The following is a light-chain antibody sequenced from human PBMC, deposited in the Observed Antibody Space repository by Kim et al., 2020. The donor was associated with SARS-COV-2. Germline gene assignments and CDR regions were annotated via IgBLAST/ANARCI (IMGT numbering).Light chain of an antibody. CDR2: GVS. J-gene: IGKJ2*01. Sequence: EIVLTQSPGTLSLFPGERATLSCRASQSVTNNYLAWYQHKPGQAPRLLIYGVSKRATGIPDRFSGSGSGTDFTLTISRLEPEDFVVYYCQYYGRSLYTFGQGTKLEI. CDR1: QSVTNNY. CDR3: QYYGRSLYT. V-gene: IGKV3-20*01.